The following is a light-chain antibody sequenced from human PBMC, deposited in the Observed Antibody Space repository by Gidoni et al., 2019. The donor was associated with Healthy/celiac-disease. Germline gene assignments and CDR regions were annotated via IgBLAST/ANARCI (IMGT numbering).Light chain of an antibody. J-gene: IGKJ1*01. V-gene: IGKV1-5*01. CDR1: QSITIW. Sequence: DIQMTPSPSTLSASVGDRVTITCRASQSITIWLAWYQQKPGKAPKLLIYDASSLESGVPSRFSGSGSGTEFTLTISSLQPEDFATYYCQQYNSYLWTFXQXTKVEIK. CDR2: DAS. CDR3: QQYNSYLWT.